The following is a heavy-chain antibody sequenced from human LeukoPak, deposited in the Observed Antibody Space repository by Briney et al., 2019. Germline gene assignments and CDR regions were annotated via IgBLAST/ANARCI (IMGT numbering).Heavy chain of an antibody. V-gene: IGHV3-11*01. CDR2: ISSGFINI. CDR3: ARGSADYSWYMDV. J-gene: IGHJ6*04. CDR1: GFTFSDSY. Sequence: GGSLRLSCAASGFTFSDSYMSWIRQAPGKGLEWISYISSGFINIYYADSVKARFTISRDNAKNSLYLQMNSLRAEDTAVYYCARGSADYSWYMDVWGKGTTVTVSS. D-gene: IGHD5-12*01.